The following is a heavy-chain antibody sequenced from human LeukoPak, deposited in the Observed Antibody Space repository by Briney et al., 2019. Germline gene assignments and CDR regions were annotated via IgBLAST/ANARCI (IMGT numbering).Heavy chain of an antibody. V-gene: IGHV4-31*03. CDR3: ARVRRAGYAFLDY. D-gene: IGHD3-3*01. Sequence: PSQTLSLTCTVSGGSISSGGYYWSWIRQHPGKGLGWIGYIYYSGSTYYNPSLKSRVTISVDTSKNQFSLKLSSVTAADTAVYYCARVRRAGYAFLDYWGQGTLVTVSS. CDR2: IYYSGST. J-gene: IGHJ4*02. CDR1: GGSISSGGYY.